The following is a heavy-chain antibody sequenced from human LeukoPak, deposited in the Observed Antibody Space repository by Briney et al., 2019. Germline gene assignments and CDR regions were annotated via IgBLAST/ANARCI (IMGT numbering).Heavy chain of an antibody. V-gene: IGHV4-39*07. CDR3: ARRYYGGNGYAY. D-gene: IGHD4-23*01. Sequence: SETLSLTCSVSGGSISTTNNYWGWIRQPPGKGLEWIGEINHSGSTNYNPSLKSRVTIPVDTSKNQFSLKLTSVTAADTAVYYCARRYYGGNGYAYWGQGTLVTVSS. J-gene: IGHJ4*02. CDR2: INHSGST. CDR1: GGSISTTNNY.